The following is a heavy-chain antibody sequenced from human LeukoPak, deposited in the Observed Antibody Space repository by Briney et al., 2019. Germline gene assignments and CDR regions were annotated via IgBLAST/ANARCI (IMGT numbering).Heavy chain of an antibody. D-gene: IGHD6-19*01. CDR2: IIPILGIA. V-gene: IGHV1-69*04. CDR3: AKHSSGWQPADY. CDR1: GGTFSSYA. J-gene: IGHJ4*02. Sequence: GASVKVSCKASGGTFSSYAVSWVRQAPGQGLEWMGRIIPILGIANYAQKFQGRVTITADKSTSTAYMELSSLRSEDTAVYYCAKHSSGWQPADYWGQGTLVTVSS.